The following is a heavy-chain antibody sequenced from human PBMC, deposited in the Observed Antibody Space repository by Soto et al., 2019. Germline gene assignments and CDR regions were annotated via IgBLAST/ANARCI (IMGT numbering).Heavy chain of an antibody. J-gene: IGHJ4*02. CDR1: GGSVSIGTYY. CDR2: IHYSGST. D-gene: IGHD2-21*01. Sequence: QVQLQESGPGLVKPSETLSLTCTVPGGSVSIGTYYWSWIRQPPGKGLEWIGFIHYSGSTNYNPSPKSRVTMSVDTSQNQFALKLTSVNAADTAVYFCTRGGDAYKNGHWGQGTLVTVSS. V-gene: IGHV4-61*01. CDR3: TRGGDAYKNGH.